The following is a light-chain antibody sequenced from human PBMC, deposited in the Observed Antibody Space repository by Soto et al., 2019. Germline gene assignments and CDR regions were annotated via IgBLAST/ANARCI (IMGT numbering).Light chain of an antibody. J-gene: IGKJ1*01. Sequence: DIVLTQSPLSLPVTPGEPASISCRSSQSLLQINGYNYLDWYLQKPGQSPHLLIYLGSNRASGVPDRFSGSGSGTDFTLKISRVEAEDVGVYYCMQAFQAPWTFGQGTKVDIK. V-gene: IGKV2-28*01. CDR1: QSLLQINGYNY. CDR2: LGS. CDR3: MQAFQAPWT.